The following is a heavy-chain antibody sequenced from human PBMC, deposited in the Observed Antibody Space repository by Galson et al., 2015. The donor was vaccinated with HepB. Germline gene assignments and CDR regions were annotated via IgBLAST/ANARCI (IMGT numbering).Heavy chain of an antibody. V-gene: IGHV3-7*01. J-gene: IGHJ4*02. CDR2: INQDGNEK. Sequence: SLRLSCAASGFTFSTYWMSWVRQAPGKGLEWVANINQDGNEKYYVDSVKGRFTISRDNAKNSLSLQMNSLRAGDTAVFYCARHGSSGYYTEFDYWGQGTLVIVSS. CDR3: ARHGSSGYYTEFDY. D-gene: IGHD3-22*01. CDR1: GFTFSTYW.